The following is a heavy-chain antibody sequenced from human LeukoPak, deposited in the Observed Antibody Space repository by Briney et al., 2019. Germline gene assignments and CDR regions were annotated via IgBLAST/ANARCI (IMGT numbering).Heavy chain of an antibody. Sequence: GASVKVSCKASGYTFTNYDINWVRQATGQGLEWMGWRNPNSANTGYAQKFQGRVTITRNTSISTAYMELSSLRSEDTAVYYCARVGVVAPGHYYYMDVWGKGTTVTVSS. CDR3: ARVGVVAPGHYYYMDV. CDR1: GYTFTNYD. J-gene: IGHJ6*03. D-gene: IGHD3-22*01. V-gene: IGHV1-8*03. CDR2: RNPNSANT.